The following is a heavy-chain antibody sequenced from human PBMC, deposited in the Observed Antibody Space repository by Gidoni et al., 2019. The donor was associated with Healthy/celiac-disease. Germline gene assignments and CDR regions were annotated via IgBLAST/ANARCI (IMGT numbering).Heavy chain of an antibody. CDR1: GGSISSYY. D-gene: IGHD3-3*01. Sequence: QVQLQESGPGLVKPSETLSLTCTVSGGSISSYYWSWIRQPPGKGLEWIGYIYYSGSTNYNPSLKSRVTISVDTSKNQFSLKLSSVTAADTAVYYCARWSGLGRLFGYWGQGTLVTVSS. V-gene: IGHV4-59*01. J-gene: IGHJ4*02. CDR3: ARWSGLGRLFGY. CDR2: IYYSGST.